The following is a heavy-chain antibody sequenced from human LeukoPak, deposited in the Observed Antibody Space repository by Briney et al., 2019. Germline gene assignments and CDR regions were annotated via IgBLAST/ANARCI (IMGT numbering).Heavy chain of an antibody. CDR2: ISGSGDST. Sequence: GGSLRLSFAASGCTFSSYAMSWVRLAPGKGLEWVSGISGSGDSTHYADSVQGRFTISRDNSRSTLYPQMNSLRAEDTAVYYCAKNKEEQWVRGFFDYWGQGTLVTVSS. J-gene: IGHJ4*02. D-gene: IGHD6-19*01. CDR3: AKNKEEQWVRGFFDY. CDR1: GCTFSSYA. V-gene: IGHV3-23*01.